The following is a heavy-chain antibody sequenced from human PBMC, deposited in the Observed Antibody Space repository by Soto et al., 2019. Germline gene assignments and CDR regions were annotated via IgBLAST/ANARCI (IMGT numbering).Heavy chain of an antibody. CDR3: TTVVIPGTRHMDFVY. CDR1: GDSITSINNY. CDR2: IYYDGST. Sequence: SETLSLTCTVSGDSITSINNYWGWIRQPPGMGLEWIANIYYDGSTFYNPSLKSRVAMSIDTSKNQFSLNLTSATATDTAVYYCTTVVIPGTRHMDFVYGGQGLSVTVSS. J-gene: IGHJ4*02. D-gene: IGHD2-21*01. V-gene: IGHV4-39*01.